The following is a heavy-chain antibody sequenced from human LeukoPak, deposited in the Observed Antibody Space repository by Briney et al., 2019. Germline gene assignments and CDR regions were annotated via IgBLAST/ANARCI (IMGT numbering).Heavy chain of an antibody. D-gene: IGHD5-12*01. CDR3: ARKWVDIVATTPFDY. V-gene: IGHV3-21*01. CDR1: GFTVSSNY. Sequence: GGSLRLSCAASGFTVSSNYMSWVRQAPGKGLEWVSSISSSSSYIYYADSVKGRFTISRDNAKNSLYLQMNSLRAEDTAVYYCARKWVDIVATTPFDYWGQGTLVTVSS. J-gene: IGHJ4*02. CDR2: ISSSSSYI.